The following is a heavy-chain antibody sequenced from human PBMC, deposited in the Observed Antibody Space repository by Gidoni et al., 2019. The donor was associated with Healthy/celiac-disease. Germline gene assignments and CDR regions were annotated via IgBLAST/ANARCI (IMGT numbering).Heavy chain of an antibody. J-gene: IGHJ4*02. D-gene: IGHD5-12*01. CDR3: AKAGGLREYYFDY. CDR1: GFPFSSYG. Sequence: QVQLVESGGGVVQPGRSLRLSSAASGFPFSSYGMHWVRQAPGKGREWVSVISYDGSNKYYADSVKGRFTISRDNSKNTLYLQMNSLRAEDTAVYYCAKAGGLREYYFDYWGQGTLVTVSS. V-gene: IGHV3-30*18. CDR2: ISYDGSNK.